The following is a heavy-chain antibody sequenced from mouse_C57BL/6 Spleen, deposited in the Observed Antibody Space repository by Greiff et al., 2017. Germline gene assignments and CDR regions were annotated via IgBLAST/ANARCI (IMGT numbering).Heavy chain of an antibody. CDR2: INPNNGGT. CDR3: ARGVLGWYFDV. CDR1: GYTFTDYN. Sequence: VQLQQSGPELVKPGASVKMSCKASGYTFTDYNMPWVKQSHGKSLEWIGDINPNNGGTSYNQKLKGKATLTGNKSSSTADMELRSLTSADSAVYYCARGVLGWYFDVWGTGTTVTVSS. D-gene: IGHD4-1*01. V-gene: IGHV1-22*01. J-gene: IGHJ1*03.